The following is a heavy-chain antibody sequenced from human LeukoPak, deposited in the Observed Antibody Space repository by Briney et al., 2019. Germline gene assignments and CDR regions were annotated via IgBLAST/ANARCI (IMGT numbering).Heavy chain of an antibody. D-gene: IGHD1-26*01. V-gene: IGHV3-20*04. CDR3: ARVGVEGATSAFDI. CDR2: INWNGGST. CDR1: GFTFSKAW. J-gene: IGHJ3*02. Sequence: GGSLRLSCAASGFTFSKAWMSWVRHAPGKGLEWVSGINWNGGSTGYADSVKGRFTISRDNAKNSLYLQMNSLRAEDTALYYCARVGVEGATSAFDIWGQGTMVTVSS.